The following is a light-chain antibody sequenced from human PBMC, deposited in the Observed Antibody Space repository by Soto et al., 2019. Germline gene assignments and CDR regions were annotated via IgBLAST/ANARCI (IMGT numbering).Light chain of an antibody. CDR2: EVS. Sequence: QSALTQPPSASGSPGQSVTISCTGTSSDVGGYNYVSWYQQHPGKAPKLMIYEVSKRPSGFPDRFSGSKSGNTASLTVSGLQDEDEADYYCSSYAGSNNVVFGGGTKLTVL. CDR1: SSDVGGYNY. CDR3: SSYAGSNNVV. V-gene: IGLV2-8*01. J-gene: IGLJ2*01.